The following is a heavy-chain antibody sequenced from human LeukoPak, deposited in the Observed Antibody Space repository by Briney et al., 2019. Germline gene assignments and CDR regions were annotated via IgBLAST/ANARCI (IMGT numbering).Heavy chain of an antibody. CDR1: GYTFTSYG. D-gene: IGHD5-12*01. V-gene: IGHV1-18*01. J-gene: IGHJ6*02. Sequence: ASVKVSCKASGYTFTSYGISWVRQAPGQGFEWMGWISAYNGNTNYAQKLQGRVTMTTDTSTSTAYMELRSLRSDDTAVYYCAKGPAARVARPYYYYGMVVWGQGTTVTVSS. CDR2: ISAYNGNT. CDR3: AKGPAARVARPYYYYGMVV.